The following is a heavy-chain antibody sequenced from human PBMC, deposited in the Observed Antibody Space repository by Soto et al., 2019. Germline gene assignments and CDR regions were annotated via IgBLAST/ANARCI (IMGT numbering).Heavy chain of an antibody. Sequence: SETLSLTCTVSGASVSSGNYYWRWIRQPPGKGLEWIGYMHDSGFTSYNPSLKSRVTISLETSKTQFSLKLTSVTAADTAVYFCAKDVSSRRWFDPWGQGILVTVSS. CDR1: GASVSSGNYY. CDR2: MHDSGFT. CDR3: AKDVSSRRWFDP. D-gene: IGHD3-16*01. J-gene: IGHJ5*02. V-gene: IGHV4-61*01.